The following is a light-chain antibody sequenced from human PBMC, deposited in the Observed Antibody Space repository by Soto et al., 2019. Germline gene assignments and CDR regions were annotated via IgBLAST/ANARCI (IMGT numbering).Light chain of an antibody. J-gene: IGKJ1*01. CDR1: QSVSSS. CDR2: GAS. CDR3: PPYNNWTRT. Sequence: EIVMTQSPATLSMSPGERATLSCRASQSVSSSLPWYQQKPGQAPRLLIYGASTRATGIPARVSGSGSGTEFPLTISGLQPENFAVYYCPPYNNWTRTFAQGRKV. V-gene: IGKV3-15*01.